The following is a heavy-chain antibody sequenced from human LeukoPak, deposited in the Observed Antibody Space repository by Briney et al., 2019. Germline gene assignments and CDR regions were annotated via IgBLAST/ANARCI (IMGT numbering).Heavy chain of an antibody. D-gene: IGHD4-17*01. V-gene: IGHV1-18*01. CDR2: ISAYNGNT. Sequence: GASVKVSCKASGYIFSSYGISWVRQAPGQGLEWMGWISAYNGNTNYVQKLQGRVTMTTDTSTSTAYMEVRSLRSDDTAVYYCARDRPGYADYPYYFDYWGQGTLVTVSS. CDR3: ARDRPGYADYPYYFDY. J-gene: IGHJ4*02. CDR1: GYIFSSYG.